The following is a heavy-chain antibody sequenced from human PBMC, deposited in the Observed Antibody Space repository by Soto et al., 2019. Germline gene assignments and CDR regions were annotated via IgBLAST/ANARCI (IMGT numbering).Heavy chain of an antibody. J-gene: IGHJ3*02. V-gene: IGHV3-7*01. CDR2: IKQDGSEK. CDR1: GFTFSSYW. D-gene: IGHD3-9*01. Sequence: GGSLRLSCAASGFTFSSYWMSWVRQAPGKGLEWVANIKQDGSEKYYVDSVKGRFTISRDNAKNSLYLQMNSLRAEDTAVYYCANYDILTGYPKAFDIWGQGTMVTVSS. CDR3: ANYDILTGYPKAFDI.